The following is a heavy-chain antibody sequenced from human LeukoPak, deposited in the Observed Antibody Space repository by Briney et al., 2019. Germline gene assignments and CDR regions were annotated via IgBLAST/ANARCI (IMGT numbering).Heavy chain of an antibody. V-gene: IGHV4-39*07. CDR2: IYYSGST. D-gene: IGHD2-15*01. Sequence: SETLSLTCTVSGGSISSSSYYWGWIRQPPGKGLEWIGSIYYSGSTYYNPSLKSRVTISVDTSKNQFSLKLSSVTAADTAVYYCARVVVAATPCYFDYWGQGTLVTVSS. CDR1: GGSISSSSYY. CDR3: ARVVVAATPCYFDY. J-gene: IGHJ4*02.